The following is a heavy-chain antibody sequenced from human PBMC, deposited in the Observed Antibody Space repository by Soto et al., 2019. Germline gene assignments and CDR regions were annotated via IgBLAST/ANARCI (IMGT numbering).Heavy chain of an antibody. CDR1: GFTSDDYA. Sequence: EVQLVESGGGLVQPGGSLTLSCVASGFTSDDYAMHWVRQAPGKGLEWVSGIYWGSNRIGYADSVKGRFTTSRDNAKNSLYLQMNSLTADDTALYYCIKDVTAGGADVWGKGTMVTVSS. CDR2: IYWGSNRI. J-gene: IGHJ6*04. D-gene: IGHD2-21*01. CDR3: IKDVTAGGADV. V-gene: IGHV3-9*02.